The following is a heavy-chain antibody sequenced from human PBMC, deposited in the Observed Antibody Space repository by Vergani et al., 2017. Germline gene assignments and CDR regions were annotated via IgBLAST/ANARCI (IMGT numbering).Heavy chain of an antibody. V-gene: IGHV4-59*01. D-gene: IGHD1-26*01. CDR1: VDSMNTYY. CDR2: IYDSGDT. J-gene: IGHJ6*02. CDR3: ARDRGIVGATTGGMDV. Sequence: QVQLQESGPGLVKPSETLSLTCSVSVDSMNTYYWTWIRQPPGKGLEWIGYIYDSGDTKYNPSLKSRVTMSLDTSKNQFSLKLSSVTAADTAVYYCARDRGIVGATTGGMDVWGQGTTVTVSS.